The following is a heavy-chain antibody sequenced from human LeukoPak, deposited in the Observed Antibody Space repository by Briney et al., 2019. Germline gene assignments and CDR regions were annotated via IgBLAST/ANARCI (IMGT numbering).Heavy chain of an antibody. D-gene: IGHD3-22*01. CDR1: GYTFTSYA. J-gene: IGHJ5*02. CDR3: ARADSSGYYVWFDP. Sequence: ASVKVSCKASGYTFTSYAMNWVRQAPGQGLEWMGWINTNTGNPTYAQGFTGRFVFSLDTSVSTAYLQISSLKAEDTAVYYCARADSSGYYVWFDPWGQGTLVTVSS. V-gene: IGHV7-4-1*02. CDR2: INTNTGNP.